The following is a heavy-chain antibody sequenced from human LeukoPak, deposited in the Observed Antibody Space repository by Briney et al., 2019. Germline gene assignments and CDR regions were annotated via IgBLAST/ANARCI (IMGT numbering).Heavy chain of an antibody. CDR2: IDTDGKTT. Sequence: GGSLRLSCAASGFTFNTYVMHWVRQAPGKGLVWVARIDTDGKTTTYADSVKGRFTISRDNAKNMLYVKMNSLRAEDTAVYYCVRDKDGYNFWGQGTLVSVSS. D-gene: IGHD5-24*01. V-gene: IGHV3-74*01. CDR1: GFTFNTYV. CDR3: VRDKDGYNF. J-gene: IGHJ4*02.